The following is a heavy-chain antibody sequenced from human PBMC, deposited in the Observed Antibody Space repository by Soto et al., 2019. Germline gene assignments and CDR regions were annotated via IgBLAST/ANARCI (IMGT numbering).Heavy chain of an antibody. CDR3: AREVGSGWPNYYYYYGMDV. CDR1: GFTFSSYA. Sequence: GGSPRLSCAASGFTFSSYAMHWVRQAPGKGLEWVAVISYDGSNKYYADSVKGRFTISRDNSKNTLYLQMNSLRAEDTAVYYCAREVGSGWPNYYYYYGMDVWGQGTTVTVSS. J-gene: IGHJ6*02. V-gene: IGHV3-30-3*01. CDR2: ISYDGSNK. D-gene: IGHD6-19*01.